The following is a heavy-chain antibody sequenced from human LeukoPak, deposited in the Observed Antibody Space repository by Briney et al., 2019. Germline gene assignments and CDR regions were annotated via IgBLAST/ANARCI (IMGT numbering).Heavy chain of an antibody. Sequence: ASVKVSCKASGYTFTSYAMNWVRQAPGQGLEWMGWINTNTGNPTYAQGFTGRFVFSLDTSVSTAYLQISSLKAEDTAVYYCARGRYNWNDVRSWFDPWGQGTLVTVSS. J-gene: IGHJ5*02. CDR3: ARGRYNWNDVRSWFDP. V-gene: IGHV7-4-1*02. CDR2: INTNTGNP. D-gene: IGHD1-1*01. CDR1: GYTFTSYA.